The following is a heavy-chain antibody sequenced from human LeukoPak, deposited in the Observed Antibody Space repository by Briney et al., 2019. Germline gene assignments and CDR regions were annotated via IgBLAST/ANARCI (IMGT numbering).Heavy chain of an antibody. D-gene: IGHD3-16*02. CDR3: ARYIWGSHRDFDC. CDR2: ITGSGSST. Sequence: PGGSLRLSCTASGFTFSSYPMSWVRQAPGKGLEWVSDITGSGSSTYYADYVKGRFTSSRDNSKNTLYLQMNSLRAEDTAVYYCARYIWGSHRDFDCWGQGTLVTVSS. J-gene: IGHJ4*02. V-gene: IGHV3-23*01. CDR1: GFTFSSYP.